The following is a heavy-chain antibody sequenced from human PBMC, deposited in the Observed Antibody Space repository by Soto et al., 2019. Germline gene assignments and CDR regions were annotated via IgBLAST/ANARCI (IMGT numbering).Heavy chain of an antibody. J-gene: IGHJ5*02. D-gene: IGHD2-2*01. V-gene: IGHV4-30-4*01. CDR1: CGSISSGDYY. Sequence: PSETLSLTCTVSCGSISSGDYYWSWIRQPPGKGLEWIGYIYYSGSTYYNPSLKSRVTISVDTSKNQFSLKLSSVTAADTAVYYCARVPAANAWFDPWGQGTLVTVSS. CDR2: IYYSGST. CDR3: ARVPAANAWFDP.